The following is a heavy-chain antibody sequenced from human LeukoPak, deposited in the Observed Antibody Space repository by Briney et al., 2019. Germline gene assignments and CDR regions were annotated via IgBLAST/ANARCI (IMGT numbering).Heavy chain of an antibody. V-gene: IGHV1-8*01. CDR3: ATARGYCSSTSCPGTSLDY. D-gene: IGHD2-2*01. CDR1: GYTFTSYD. Sequence: GDSVKVSCKASGYTFTSYDINWVRQATGQGLEWMGWMNPNSGNTGYAQKFQGRVTMTRNTSISTAYMELSSLRSEDTAVYYCATARGYCSSTSCPGTSLDYWGQGTLVTVSS. CDR2: MNPNSGNT. J-gene: IGHJ4*02.